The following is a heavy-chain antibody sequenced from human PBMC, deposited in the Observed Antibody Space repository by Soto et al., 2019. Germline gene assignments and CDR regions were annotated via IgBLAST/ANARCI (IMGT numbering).Heavy chain of an antibody. Sequence: SETLSLTCTVSGGSISSSIYYWGWIRPPPGKGLEWIGSIYYSGRTYYKPSLKSRVTISVDTSKNQFSLKLSYVKPEDTDVYYCARNITGTNYYYYGMDVWGQGTTVT. CDR2: IYYSGRT. D-gene: IGHD1-20*01. V-gene: IGHV4-39*01. J-gene: IGHJ6*02. CDR1: GGSISSSIYY. CDR3: ARNITGTNYYYYGMDV.